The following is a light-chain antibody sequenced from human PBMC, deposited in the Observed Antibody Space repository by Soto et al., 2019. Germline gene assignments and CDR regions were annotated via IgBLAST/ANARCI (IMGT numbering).Light chain of an antibody. J-gene: IGKJ5*01. CDR2: GAS. CDR3: QQYGSSPPIT. CDR1: QSVSSSY. V-gene: IGKV3-20*01. Sequence: EIVLTQSPGTLSLSPGERATLSCRASQSVSSSYLAWYQQKPGQAPRLLIYGASSRATGIPDRFSGSGSGTDVILIISSLVPEDFAVYYCQQYGSSPPITFGQGTRLEIK.